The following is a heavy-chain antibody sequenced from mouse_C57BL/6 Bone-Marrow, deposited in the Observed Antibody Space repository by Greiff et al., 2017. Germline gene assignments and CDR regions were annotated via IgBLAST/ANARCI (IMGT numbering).Heavy chain of an antibody. V-gene: IGHV14-4*01. CDR3: TRGVLTDY. CDR1: GFNIKDDY. Sequence: EVQLQQSGAELVRPGASVKLSCTASGFNIKDDYMPWVKQRPEQGLEWIGWIDPENGDTEYASKFQGKATITADTSTNTAYLQLSSLTSEDTAVYYCTRGVLTDYWGQGTTLTVSS. D-gene: IGHD2-14*01. CDR2: IDPENGDT. J-gene: IGHJ2*01.